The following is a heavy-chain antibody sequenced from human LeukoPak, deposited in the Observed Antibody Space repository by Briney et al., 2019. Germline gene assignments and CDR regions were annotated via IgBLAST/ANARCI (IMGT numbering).Heavy chain of an antibody. CDR1: GFTFSSYG. D-gene: IGHD6-19*01. J-gene: IGHJ4*02. V-gene: IGHV3-33*06. CDR3: AKDEGEYSSGWSIFDY. CDR2: IWYDGSNK. Sequence: GRSLRLSCAASGFTFSSYGMHWVRQAPGKGLEWVAVIWYDGSNKYYADSVKGGFTISRDNSKNTLYLQMNSLRAEDTAVYYCAKDEGEYSSGWSIFDYWGQGTLVTVSS.